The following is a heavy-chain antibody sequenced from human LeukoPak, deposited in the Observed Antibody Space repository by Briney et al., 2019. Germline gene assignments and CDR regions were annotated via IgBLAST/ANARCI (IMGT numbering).Heavy chain of an antibody. Sequence: PSGTLSLTCAVSGASISSSHWWSWVRQSPGKGLEWIGNTYHSDYTNYNPSLKSRVTMSVDTSKNQFSLRLSSVTAADTAVYYCARDREDYGDDYYYYYMDVWGKGTTVTISS. V-gene: IGHV4-4*02. CDR3: ARDREDYGDDYYYYYMDV. CDR1: GASISSSHW. D-gene: IGHD4-17*01. J-gene: IGHJ6*03. CDR2: TYHSDYT.